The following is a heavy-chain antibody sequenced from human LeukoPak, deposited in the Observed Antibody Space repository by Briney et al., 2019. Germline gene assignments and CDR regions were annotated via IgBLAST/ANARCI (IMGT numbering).Heavy chain of an antibody. CDR1: GGSINNYY. CDR2: IYYSGST. V-gene: IGHV4-59*01. D-gene: IGHD3-10*01. Sequence: SETLSLTCTVSGGSINNYYWSWIRQPPGKGLEWIGYIYYSGSTNYNPSLKSRVTISVDTSKNQFSLKLTSVTAADTAVYYCARVGSYTVPDWGQGTLVTVSS. J-gene: IGHJ4*02. CDR3: ARVGSYTVPD.